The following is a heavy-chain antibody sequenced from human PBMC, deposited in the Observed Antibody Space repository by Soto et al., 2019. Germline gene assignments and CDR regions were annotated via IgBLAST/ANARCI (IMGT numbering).Heavy chain of an antibody. CDR1: GGSFSGYY. CDR2: INHSGST. J-gene: IGHJ4*02. V-gene: IGHV4-34*01. Sequence: PSETLSLTCAVYGGSFSGYYWSWIRQPPGKGLEWIGEINHSGSTNYNPSLKSRVTISVDTSKNQFSLKLSSVTAADTAVYYCARGPLGIAVAGTAFDYWGRGTLVTVSS. D-gene: IGHD6-19*01. CDR3: ARGPLGIAVAGTAFDY.